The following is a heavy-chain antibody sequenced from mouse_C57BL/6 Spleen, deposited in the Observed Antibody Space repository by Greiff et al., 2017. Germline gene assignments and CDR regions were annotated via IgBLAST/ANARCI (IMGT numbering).Heavy chain of an antibody. Sequence: EVQGVESGGGLVQPGGSLSLSCAASGFTFTDYYMSWVRQPPGKALEWLGFIRNKANGYTTEYSASVKGLFTISRDNSQSILYLQMNALRAEDSATYYCARSPGSYDGYYGWFAYWGQGTLVTVSA. D-gene: IGHD2-3*01. J-gene: IGHJ3*01. V-gene: IGHV7-3*01. CDR1: GFTFTDYY. CDR2: IRNKANGYTT. CDR3: ARSPGSYDGYYGWFAY.